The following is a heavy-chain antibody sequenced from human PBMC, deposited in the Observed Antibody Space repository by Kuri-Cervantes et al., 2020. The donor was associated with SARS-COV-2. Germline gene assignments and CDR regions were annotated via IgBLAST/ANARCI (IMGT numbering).Heavy chain of an antibody. CDR3: ARGEGSRGSY. J-gene: IGHJ4*02. V-gene: IGHV3-30*04. D-gene: IGHD6-13*01. CDR1: GFTFSSYA. Sequence: GESLKISCAASGFTFSSYAMHWVRQAPGKGLEWVAVISYDGSNKYYADSVQGRFTISRANSKNTLYLQMNSLRAEDTAVYYCARGEGSRGSYWGQGTLVTVSS. CDR2: ISYDGSNK.